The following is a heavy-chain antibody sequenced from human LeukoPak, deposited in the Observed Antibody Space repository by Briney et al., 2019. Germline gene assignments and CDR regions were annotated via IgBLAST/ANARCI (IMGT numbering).Heavy chain of an antibody. J-gene: IGHJ4*02. CDR2: INHSGST. D-gene: IGHD6-13*01. Sequence: PSETLSLTCAVYGGSFSGYYWSWIRQPPGKGLEWIGEINHSGSTNYNPSLKSRVTISVDTSKNQYSLKLSSVTAADTAVYYCARDGMAAALDYWGQGTLVTVSS. CDR3: ARDGMAAALDY. V-gene: IGHV4-34*01. CDR1: GGSFSGYY.